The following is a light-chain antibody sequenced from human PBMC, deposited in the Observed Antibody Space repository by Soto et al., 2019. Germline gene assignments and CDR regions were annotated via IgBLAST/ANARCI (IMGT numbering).Light chain of an antibody. Sequence: DIQLTQSPSFLSASVGDRVTITCRASQDISSYLAWYQQKPGKAPKLLIFGASTLQCGVPSRFSGSGSGTEFTLTISSLQPEDFATYYCQQLNSYSIFTFGPGTKVDI. CDR3: QQLNSYSIFT. V-gene: IGKV1-9*01. J-gene: IGKJ3*01. CDR2: GAS. CDR1: QDISSY.